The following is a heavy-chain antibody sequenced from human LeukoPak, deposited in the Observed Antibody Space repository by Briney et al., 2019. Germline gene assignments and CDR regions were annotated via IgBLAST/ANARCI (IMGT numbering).Heavy chain of an antibody. CDR1: GFTVSSIY. J-gene: IGHJ4*02. D-gene: IGHD3-10*01. CDR2: IYSGGST. CDR3: ARAAVGPLWFGELANY. Sequence: GGSLRLSCAASGFTVSSIYMSWVRQAPGKGLEWVSVIYSGGSTYYADSVKGRFTISRDNSKNTLYLQMNSLRAEDTAVYYCARAAVGPLWFGELANYWGQGTLVTVSS. V-gene: IGHV3-66*01.